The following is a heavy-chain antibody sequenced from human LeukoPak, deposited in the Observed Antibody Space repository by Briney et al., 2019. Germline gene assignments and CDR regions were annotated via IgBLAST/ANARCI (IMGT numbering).Heavy chain of an antibody. J-gene: IGHJ4*02. CDR3: ARGVGRHYDY. V-gene: IGHV4-34*01. CDR1: GGSFSGYY. D-gene: IGHD1-26*01. CDR2: INHSGST. Sequence: SETLSLTCAVYGGSFSGYYWSWIRQPPGKGLEWIGEINHSGSTNYNPSLKSRVTISVDTSKNQFSLKLSSVTAADTAVYYCARGVGRHYDYWGQGTLVTVSS.